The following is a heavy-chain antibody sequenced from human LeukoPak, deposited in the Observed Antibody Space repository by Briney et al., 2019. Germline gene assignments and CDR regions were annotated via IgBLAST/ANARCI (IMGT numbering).Heavy chain of an antibody. CDR3: AREGGYDSSGYNNY. CDR1: GGSISSYY. V-gene: IGHV4-59*12. CDR2: IYYSGST. J-gene: IGHJ4*02. Sequence: SETLSLTCTVSGGSISSYYWSWIRQPPGKGLEWIGYIYYSGSTNYNPSLKSRVTISVDTSKKQISLKLRSVTAADTAVYYCAREGGYDSSGYNNYWGQGTLVTVSS. D-gene: IGHD3-22*01.